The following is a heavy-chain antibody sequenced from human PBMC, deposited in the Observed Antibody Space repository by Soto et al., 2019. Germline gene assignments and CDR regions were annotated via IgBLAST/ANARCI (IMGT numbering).Heavy chain of an antibody. J-gene: IGHJ4*02. CDR3: AKDGWEHYYCDD. Sequence: GGSLRLSGAASGFTFSSYCIHWVRQAPCKGLEWVAVISYDGINKYYADSVKGRFTISRDNSKNTLYLQMNSLRAEDTAVYYCAKDGWEHYYCDDWGQGNLVTVSS. V-gene: IGHV3-30*18. D-gene: IGHD1-26*01. CDR2: ISYDGINK. CDR1: GFTFSSYC.